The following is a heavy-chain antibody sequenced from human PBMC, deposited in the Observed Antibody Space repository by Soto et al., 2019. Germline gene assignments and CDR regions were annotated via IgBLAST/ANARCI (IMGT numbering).Heavy chain of an antibody. CDR2: ISGSGGST. CDR1: GFTFSSYA. D-gene: IGHD1-26*01. J-gene: IGHJ6*02. CDR3: AKEGEEGAPFHYYYGMDV. V-gene: IGHV3-23*01. Sequence: PVGSLKLSCAASGFTFSSYAMSWVRQAPGKGLEWVSAISGSGGSTYYADSVKGRFTISRDNSKNTLYLQMNSLRAEDTAVYYCAKEGEEGAPFHYYYGMDVWGQGTTVTVS.